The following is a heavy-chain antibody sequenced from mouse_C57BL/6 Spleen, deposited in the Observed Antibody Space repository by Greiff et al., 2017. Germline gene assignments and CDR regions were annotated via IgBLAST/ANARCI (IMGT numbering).Heavy chain of an antibody. CDR2: IYPSDSET. Sequence: QVQLQQPGAELVRPGSSVKLSCKASGYTFTSYWMDWVKQRPGQGLEWIGNIYPSDSETHYNQKFKDKATLTVDKSSSTAYMQLSSLTSEDSAVYCCARIGNAMDYWGQGTSVTVSS. V-gene: IGHV1-61*01. CDR3: ARIGNAMDY. J-gene: IGHJ4*01. CDR1: GYTFTSYW. D-gene: IGHD2-14*01.